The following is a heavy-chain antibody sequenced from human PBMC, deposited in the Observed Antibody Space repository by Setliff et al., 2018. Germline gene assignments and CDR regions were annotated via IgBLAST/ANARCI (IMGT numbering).Heavy chain of an antibody. CDR2: INYYGSIFDDGTTYPT. V-gene: IGHV4-39*07. J-gene: IGHJ2*01. Sequence: PSGTLSLTCTVSGASITNVNYYWGGNRQPPGKGLEWIGSINYYGSIFDDGTTYPTYYNPSLKSRAAISIDTSKSQFSLKLSSMTAADTALYYCARNPDFLQYSFDLWGRGTLVTVSS. CDR1: GASITNVNYY. CDR3: ARNPDFLQYSFDL. D-gene: IGHD5-12*01.